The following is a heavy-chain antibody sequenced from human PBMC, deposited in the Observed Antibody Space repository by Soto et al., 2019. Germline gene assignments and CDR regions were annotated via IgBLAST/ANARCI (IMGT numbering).Heavy chain of an antibody. D-gene: IGHD3-22*01. CDR2: IYPGDSDT. J-gene: IGHJ3*01. V-gene: IGHV5-51*01. Sequence: GESLKISCKGSGYRFTNYWIGWVRQMPGEGLEWLGIIYPGDSDTRYSPSFQGHVTISADKSISTAYLQWNSLRASDTAMYYCATYYYGGSGFYSDGAFDVWGQGTMVTVSS. CDR1: GYRFTNYW. CDR3: ATYYYGGSGFYSDGAFDV.